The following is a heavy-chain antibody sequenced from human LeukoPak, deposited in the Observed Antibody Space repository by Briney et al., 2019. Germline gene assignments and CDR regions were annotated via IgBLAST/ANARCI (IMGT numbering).Heavy chain of an antibody. D-gene: IGHD3-16*02. V-gene: IGHV4-61*02. CDR3: ARGDGDYVWGSYRSTSFDI. CDR1: GGSISSGSYY. CDR2: IYTSGSS. J-gene: IGHJ3*02. Sequence: SETLSLTCTVSGGSISSGSYYWSWIRQPAGKGLEWIGRIYTSGSSNYNPSLKSRVTISVDTSKNQFSLKLSSVTAADTAVYYCARGDGDYVWGSYRSTSFDIWGQGTMVTVSS.